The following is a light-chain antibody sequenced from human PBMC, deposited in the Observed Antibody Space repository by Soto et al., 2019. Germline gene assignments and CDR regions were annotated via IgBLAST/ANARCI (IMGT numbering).Light chain of an antibody. V-gene: IGKV1-9*01. CDR1: QSISSY. J-gene: IGKJ2*01. Sequence: DIHLTQSPSFLSASVGDRVTITCRASQSISSYLNWYQQKPGKAPKLLIYAASSLQSGVPSRFSGSGAETEFTLTITSPQPEDSATYYCQQRNSYPRTFGQGTKVDIK. CDR2: AAS. CDR3: QQRNSYPRT.